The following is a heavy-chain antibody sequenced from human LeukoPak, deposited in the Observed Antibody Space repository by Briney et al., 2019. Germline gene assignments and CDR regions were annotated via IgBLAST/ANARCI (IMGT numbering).Heavy chain of an antibody. V-gene: IGHV3-33*08. Sequence: GGSLRLSCAASGFTFSSYGMHWVRQAPGKGLEWVAIIWSDGSNEYYADSVKGRFTISRDNSKNTLYLQMNSLGAEDTAVYYCARRSSGTYGLDYWGQGTLVTVSS. D-gene: IGHD1-26*01. CDR1: GFTFSSYG. CDR3: ARRSSGTYGLDY. J-gene: IGHJ4*02. CDR2: IWSDGSNE.